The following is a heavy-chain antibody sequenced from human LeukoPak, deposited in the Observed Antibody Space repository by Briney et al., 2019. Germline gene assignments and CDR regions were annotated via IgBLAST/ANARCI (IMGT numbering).Heavy chain of an antibody. CDR1: GFTFSSSD. CDR3: ASLVVVGDFDY. D-gene: IGHD2-15*01. V-gene: IGHV3-23*01. CDR2: IRHSDSNT. J-gene: IGHJ4*02. Sequence: GGSLRLSCAASGFTFSSSDMSWVRQALGSGLEWVSSIRHSDSNTYYADSVKGRFTISRDNSKNTLYLQMNSLRAEDTAVYYCASLVVVGDFDYWGQGTLVTVSS.